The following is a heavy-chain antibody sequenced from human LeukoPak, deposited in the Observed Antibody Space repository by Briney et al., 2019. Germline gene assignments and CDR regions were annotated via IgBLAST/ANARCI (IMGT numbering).Heavy chain of an antibody. CDR2: MNPNSGNT. J-gene: IGHJ5*02. CDR3: ARRLGYCSSTSCFNWFDP. D-gene: IGHD2-2*01. Sequence: GASVEVSCKASGYTFTSYDTNWVRQATGQGLEWMGWMNPNSGNTGYAQKFQGRVTMTRNTSISTAYMELSSLRSEDTAVYYCARRLGYCSSTSCFNWFDPWGQGTLVTVSS. V-gene: IGHV1-8*01. CDR1: GYTFTSYD.